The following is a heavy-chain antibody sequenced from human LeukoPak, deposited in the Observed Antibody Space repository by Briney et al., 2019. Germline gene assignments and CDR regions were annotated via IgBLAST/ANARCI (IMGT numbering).Heavy chain of an antibody. Sequence: GSLRLSCAASGFTVSSNYMSWIRQPPGKGLEWIGYIYYSGSTYYNPSLKSRVTISVDTSKNQFSLKLSSVTAADTAVYYCVLWFGELLPHWGQGTLVTVSS. CDR3: VLWFGELLPH. V-gene: IGHV4-59*02. D-gene: IGHD3-10*01. CDR2: IYYSGST. CDR1: GFTVSSNY. J-gene: IGHJ4*02.